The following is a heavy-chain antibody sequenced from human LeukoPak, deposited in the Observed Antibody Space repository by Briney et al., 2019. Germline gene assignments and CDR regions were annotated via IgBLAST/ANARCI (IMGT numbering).Heavy chain of an antibody. D-gene: IGHD3-22*01. CDR2: IRYDGSNK. CDR3: AKEFKRYYDSSGYFDY. J-gene: IGHJ4*02. CDR1: GFTFSSYG. Sequence: PGGSLRLSCAASGFTFSSYGTHWVRQAPGKGLEWVAFIRYDGSNKYYADSVKGRFTISRDNSKNTLYLQMNSLRAEDTAVYYCAKEFKRYYDSSGYFDYWGQGTLVTVSS. V-gene: IGHV3-30*02.